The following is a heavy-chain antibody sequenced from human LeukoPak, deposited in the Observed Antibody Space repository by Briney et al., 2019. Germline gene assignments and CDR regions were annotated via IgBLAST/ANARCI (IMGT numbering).Heavy chain of an antibody. Sequence: SETLSLTCTVSGDSISVYYWSWIRQPAGKGLEWIGRIYSSGSTNYNPSLKSRVTMSVDTSKNQFSLKLSSVTAADTAVYYCARGRDRTTPGSFDYCGQGTLVTVSS. CDR1: GDSISVYY. V-gene: IGHV4-4*07. J-gene: IGHJ4*02. CDR2: IYSSGST. D-gene: IGHD4-11*01. CDR3: ARGRDRTTPGSFDY.